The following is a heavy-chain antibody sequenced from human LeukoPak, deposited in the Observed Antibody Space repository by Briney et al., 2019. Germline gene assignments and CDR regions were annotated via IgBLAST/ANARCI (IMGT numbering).Heavy chain of an antibody. J-gene: IGHJ4*02. Sequence: PGGSLRLSCAASGLTFSTYWMNWVRQAPGKGLEWVANIKKDGSEIYDVGSVKVRFTMCRDNAKNATDLQMNGRRDEDTGVYYYVGGRGGRPYYLGQGTLVTVSS. D-gene: IGHD2-15*01. CDR3: VGGRGGRPYY. V-gene: IGHV3-7*01. CDR1: GLTFSTYW. CDR2: IKKDGSEI.